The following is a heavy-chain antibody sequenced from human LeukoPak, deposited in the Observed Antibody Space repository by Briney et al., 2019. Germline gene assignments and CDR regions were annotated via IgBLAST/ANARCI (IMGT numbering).Heavy chain of an antibody. CDR1: GGSISSSSYY. CDR2: IYYSGST. Sequence: SETLSLTCTVSGGSISSSSYYWGWIRPPPGKGLEWFGSIYYSGSTYYNPSLKSRVTISVDTSKNQFYLKLSSVTAADTAVYYCARPRENYYSGSYSVWGQGTLVTVSS. J-gene: IGHJ4*02. D-gene: IGHD1-26*01. CDR3: ARPRENYYSGSYSV. V-gene: IGHV4-39*07.